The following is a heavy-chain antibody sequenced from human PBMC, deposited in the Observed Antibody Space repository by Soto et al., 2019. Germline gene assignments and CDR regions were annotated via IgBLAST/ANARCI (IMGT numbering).Heavy chain of an antibody. Sequence: QVQLVQSGAEVKKPGASVKVSCKASGYTFTSYGISWVRQAPGQGLEGMGWISAYNGNTNYAQKLQGRVTMTTDTTTSTAYMELRSLRSDDTAVYSCARDPSFCSSTSCYAWSSDSHMDVWGKGTTVTVSS. V-gene: IGHV1-18*01. CDR3: ARDPSFCSSTSCYAWSSDSHMDV. D-gene: IGHD2-2*01. CDR1: GYTFTSYG. CDR2: ISAYNGNT. J-gene: IGHJ6*03.